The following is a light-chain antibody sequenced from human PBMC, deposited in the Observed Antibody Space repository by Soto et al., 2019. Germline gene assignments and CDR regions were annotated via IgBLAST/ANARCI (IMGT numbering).Light chain of an antibody. CDR2: DAS. J-gene: IGKJ5*01. CDR1: QSVGSY. V-gene: IGKV3-11*01. CDR3: QQRSNWPIT. Sequence: DIVLTQSPATLSLSPGERATLSCRASQSVGSYLAWYQQKPGQAPRLLIYDASNRATGIPARFSGSGSGTDFTLTISSLEPEDFAVYYCQQRSNWPITFGQGTRLEIK.